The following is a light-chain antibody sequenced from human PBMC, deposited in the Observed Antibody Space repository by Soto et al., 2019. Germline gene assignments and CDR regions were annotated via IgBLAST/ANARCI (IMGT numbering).Light chain of an antibody. J-gene: IGLJ2*01. Sequence: QLVLTQSPSASASLGASVKLAWTLSRGRYTYIIAWHQQQPGRGPRYLLSLDSDGRHNKGAGIPDRFSGSSSGAERYLTISSLQSEDEADYYCQTWGTGIHEIFGGGTKVTVL. CDR3: QTWGTGIHEI. V-gene: IGLV4-69*01. CDR2: LDSDGRH. CDR1: RGRYTYI.